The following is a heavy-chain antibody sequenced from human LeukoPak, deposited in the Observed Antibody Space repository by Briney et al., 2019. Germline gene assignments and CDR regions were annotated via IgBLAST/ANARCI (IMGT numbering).Heavy chain of an antibody. CDR3: AREKGINERGAFDI. CDR1: GGTFSSYA. CDR2: IIPIFGTA. V-gene: IGHV1-69*13. J-gene: IGHJ3*02. D-gene: IGHD1-1*01. Sequence: SVKVSCKASGGTFSSYAISWVRQAPGQGLEWMGGIIPIFGTANYAQKFQGRVTITADESTSTAYMELSSLRSEDTAVYYCAREKGINERGAFDIWGQGTMVTVSS.